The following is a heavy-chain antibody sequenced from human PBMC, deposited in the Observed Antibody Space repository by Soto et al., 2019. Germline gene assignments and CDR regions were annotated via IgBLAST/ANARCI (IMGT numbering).Heavy chain of an antibody. Sequence: GGSLRLSCAASGFTFSSYAMSWVRQAPGKGLEWVSAISGSGGSTYYADSVKGRLTISRDNSKNTLYLQMNSLRAEDTAVYYCAKDRYSGYEFLSGRTSWGQGTLVTVSS. CDR1: GFTFSSYA. CDR2: ISGSGGST. J-gene: IGHJ5*02. D-gene: IGHD5-12*01. V-gene: IGHV3-23*01. CDR3: AKDRYSGYEFLSGRTS.